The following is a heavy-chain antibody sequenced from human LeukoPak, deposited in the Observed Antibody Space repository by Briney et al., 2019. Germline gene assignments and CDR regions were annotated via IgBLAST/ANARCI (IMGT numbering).Heavy chain of an antibody. D-gene: IGHD3-10*01. CDR2: IYYSGST. CDR1: GGSIRGYY. CDR3: ARYGSGTYPRFDY. Sequence: SETLSLTCTVSGGSIRGYYWSWIRQTPGKGLEWIGYIYYSGSTNYNPSLQSRVTISVDTSKNQFSLNLTSVTAADTAVYYCARYGSGTYPRFDYWGQGILVTVSS. V-gene: IGHV4-59*08. J-gene: IGHJ4*02.